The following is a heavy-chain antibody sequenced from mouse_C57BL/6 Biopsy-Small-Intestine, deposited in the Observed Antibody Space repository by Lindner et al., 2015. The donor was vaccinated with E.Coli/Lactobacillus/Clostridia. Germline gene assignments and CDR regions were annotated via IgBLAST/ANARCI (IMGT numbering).Heavy chain of an antibody. V-gene: IGHV1-81*01. CDR2: TIPIFGTS. D-gene: IGHD2-5*01. J-gene: IGHJ1*01. Sequence: SVKVSCKASGGTFSTYAISWVRQAPGQGLEWMGGTIPIFGTSNYAQKFQGRVTIIADKSTSTAYMELSSLRVEDTAVYYCASPYYSTSSADAFEIWGQGTVVTVSS. CDR3: ASPYYSTSSADAFEI. CDR1: GGTFSTYA.